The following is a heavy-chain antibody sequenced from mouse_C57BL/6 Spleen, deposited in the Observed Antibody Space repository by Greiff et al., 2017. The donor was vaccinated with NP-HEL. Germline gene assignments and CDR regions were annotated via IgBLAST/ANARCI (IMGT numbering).Heavy chain of an antibody. CDR3: ARRAGYYAMDY. CDR2: ISSGSSTI. J-gene: IGHJ4*01. V-gene: IGHV5-17*01. D-gene: IGHD4-1*01. Sequence: EVHLVESGGGLVKPGGSLKLSCAASGFTFSDYGMHWVRQAPEKGLEWVAYISSGSSTIYYADTVKGRFTISRDNAKNTLFLQMTSLRSEDTAMYYCARRAGYYAMDYGGQGTSVTVSS. CDR1: GFTFSDYG.